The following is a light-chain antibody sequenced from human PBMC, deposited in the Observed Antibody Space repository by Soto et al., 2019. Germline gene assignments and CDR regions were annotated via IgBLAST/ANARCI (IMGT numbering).Light chain of an antibody. V-gene: IGKV3-11*01. CDR3: KQRSNWPPST. CDR1: QSVSSY. J-gene: IGKJ4*01. Sequence: EIVLTQSPATLSLYPGERATLSCRASQSVSSYLAWYQQKPGQAPRLLIYDASNRATGIPARFSGSGSGTYFTLTISSLEPEDFAVYYCKQRSNWPPSTFGGGTKVEIK. CDR2: DAS.